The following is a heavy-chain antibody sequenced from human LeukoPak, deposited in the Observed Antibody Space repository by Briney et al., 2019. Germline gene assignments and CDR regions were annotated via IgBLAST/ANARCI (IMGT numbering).Heavy chain of an antibody. Sequence: GGSLRLSCIVSGFIFSRNGMHWVRQAPGKGLEWVAVISYDGSNKYYADSVKGRFTISRDNSKNTLYLQMNSLRAEDTAVYYCARDGYSSGWSDYWGQGTLVTVSS. V-gene: IGHV3-30*03. CDR3: ARDGYSSGWSDY. CDR2: ISYDGSNK. CDR1: GFIFSRNG. D-gene: IGHD6-19*01. J-gene: IGHJ4*02.